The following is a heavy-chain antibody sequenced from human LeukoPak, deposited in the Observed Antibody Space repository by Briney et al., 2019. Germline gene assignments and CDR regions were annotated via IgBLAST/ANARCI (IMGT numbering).Heavy chain of an antibody. CDR2: IKSKTDGGAI. Sequence: GGSLRLSCAASGFSFTNAWMNWVRQAPGKGLEWVGRIKSKTDGGAIHYAAPVRGRFSISRADSINTVYLQMDSLKADDTAVYYCLTRLRSTIGVDYWGQGTLVTVSS. D-gene: IGHD5/OR15-5a*01. J-gene: IGHJ4*01. CDR1: GFSFTNAW. CDR3: LTRLRSTIGVDY. V-gene: IGHV3-15*01.